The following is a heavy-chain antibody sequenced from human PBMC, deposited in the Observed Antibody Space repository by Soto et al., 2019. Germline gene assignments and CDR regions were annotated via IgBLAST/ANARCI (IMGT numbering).Heavy chain of an antibody. J-gene: IGHJ4*02. CDR3: TRDRPLDY. CDR2: IRTKRDGGTT. V-gene: IGHV3-49*03. CDR1: GFTFGDYA. Sequence: LRLSCATSGFTFGDYAMSWFRQAPGKGLEWIGFIRTKRDGGTTEYAASVKGRFVISRDDSNSIAYLQMNSLKIEDTAVYYCTRDRPLDYWGQGTLVTVSS.